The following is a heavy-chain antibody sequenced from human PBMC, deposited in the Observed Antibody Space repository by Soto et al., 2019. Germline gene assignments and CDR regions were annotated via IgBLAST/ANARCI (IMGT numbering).Heavy chain of an antibody. V-gene: IGHV6-1*01. CDR1: GNSVSSNGAC. D-gene: IGHD2-15*01. CDR2: IYYRSKWFH. CDR3: ARVHCSAGTCLDGLDF. Sequence: SQTLSLTCVISGNSVSSNGACWNWIRQSPSRGLQWLGRIYYRSKWFHDYAASVESRMAINPDTSRNQFSLQLNYVTPEDTAVYYCARVHCSAGTCLDGLDFWGQGTTVTVSS. J-gene: IGHJ6*02.